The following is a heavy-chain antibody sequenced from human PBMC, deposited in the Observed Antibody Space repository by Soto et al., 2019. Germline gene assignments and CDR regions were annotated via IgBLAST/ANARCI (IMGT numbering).Heavy chain of an antibody. J-gene: IGHJ4*02. CDR2: INSDGSST. D-gene: IGHD2-15*01. CDR1: GFTFSSYW. V-gene: IGHV3-74*01. CDR3: VRTSLVVAAATREDY. Sequence: EVQLVESGGGLVQPGGSLRLSCAASGFTFSSYWMHWVRQAPGKGLVWVSRINSDGSSTSYADSVKGRFTISRDNAKNTLYLQMNSLRDEDTAVYYCVRTSLVVAAATREDYWGQGTLVTVS.